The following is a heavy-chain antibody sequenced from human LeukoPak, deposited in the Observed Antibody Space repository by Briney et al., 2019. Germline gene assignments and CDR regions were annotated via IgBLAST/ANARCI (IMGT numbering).Heavy chain of an antibody. V-gene: IGHV4-59*08. J-gene: IGHJ4*02. CDR1: GGSISSYY. CDR2: IYYSGST. D-gene: IGHD3-16*01. CDR3: ARHDVTEDYLDY. Sequence: PSETLSLTCTVSGGSISSYYWSWIRQPPGKGLEWIGYIYYSGSTNYNPSLKSRVTISVDTSKNQFSLKLSSVTAADTAVYYCARHDVTEDYLDYWGQGTLVTVSS.